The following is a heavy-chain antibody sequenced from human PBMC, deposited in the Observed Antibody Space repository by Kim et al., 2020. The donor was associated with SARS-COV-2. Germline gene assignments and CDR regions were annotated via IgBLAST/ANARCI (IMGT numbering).Heavy chain of an antibody. V-gene: IGHV4-59*01. J-gene: IGHJ6*03. Sequence: SETLSLTCTVSGGSISSYYWTWIRQPPGKGLEWIGHIYYSGNTNYNLSLKSRLTISIDTSKNQFSLKLSSVTAADTAVYFCARGLAYCSSRSCYYYYIDV. CDR1: GGSISSYY. CDR3: ARGLAYCSSRSCYYYYIDV. D-gene: IGHD2-2*01. CDR2: IYYSGNT.